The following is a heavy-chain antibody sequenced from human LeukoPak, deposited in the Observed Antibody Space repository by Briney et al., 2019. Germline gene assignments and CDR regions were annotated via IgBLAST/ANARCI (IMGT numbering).Heavy chain of an antibody. CDR1: GFTFSTYA. CDR2: ISDDGRHN. J-gene: IGHJ4*02. V-gene: IGHV3-30*04. D-gene: IGHD6-19*01. Sequence: GGSLRLSCAASGFTFSTYAMNWVRQAPGKGLEWVAVISDDGRHNYYADSVKGRFTISRDNAKSSLYLQMNSLRAEDTAVCYCARDRGSSGITDYWGQGTLVTVSS. CDR3: ARDRGSSGITDY.